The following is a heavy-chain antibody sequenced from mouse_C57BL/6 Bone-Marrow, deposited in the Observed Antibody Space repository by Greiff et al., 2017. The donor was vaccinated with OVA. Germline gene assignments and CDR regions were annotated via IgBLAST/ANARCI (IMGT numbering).Heavy chain of an antibody. V-gene: IGHV5-6*01. Sequence: EVQLVESGGDLVKPGGSLKLSCAASGFTFSSYGMSWVRQTPDKRLEWVATISSGGSYTYYPDSVKGRFTLSRDNAKNTLYLQMSSLKSEDTAMYYGARHPYYYSFFDYGGQGTALTVSS. CDR3: ARHPYYYSFFDY. CDR1: GFTFSSYG. D-gene: IGHD1-1*01. J-gene: IGHJ2*01. CDR2: ISSGGSYT.